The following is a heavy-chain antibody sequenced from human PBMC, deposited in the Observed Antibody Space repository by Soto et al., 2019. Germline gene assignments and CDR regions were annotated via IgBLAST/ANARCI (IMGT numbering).Heavy chain of an antibody. CDR3: ARTKREPYYYYYGMDV. CDR2: IIPIFGTA. V-gene: IGHV1-69*13. Sequence: GASVKVSCKASGGTFSSYAISWVRQAPGQGLEWMGGIIPIFGTANYAQKFQGRVTITADESTSTAYMELSSLRSEDTAVYYCARTKREPYYYYYGMDVWGQGTTVTVSS. J-gene: IGHJ6*02. D-gene: IGHD1-1*01. CDR1: GGTFSSYA.